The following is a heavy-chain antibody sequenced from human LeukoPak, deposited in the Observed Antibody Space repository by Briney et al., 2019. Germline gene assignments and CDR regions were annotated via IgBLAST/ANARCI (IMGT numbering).Heavy chain of an antibody. Sequence: VQPGGALKLSFAAPGFTLYRFAKNWGRQAPREGPGGGSAIYGSGGSTYYADSVKSRFTISRDNSKNTLYLQMNSLRAEDTAVYYCAKPRARSGYEEHYYYGMDVWGQGTTVTVSS. V-gene: IGHV3-23*01. CDR1: GFTLYRFA. CDR2: IYGSGGST. D-gene: IGHD5-12*01. CDR3: AKPRARSGYEEHYYYGMDV. J-gene: IGHJ6*02.